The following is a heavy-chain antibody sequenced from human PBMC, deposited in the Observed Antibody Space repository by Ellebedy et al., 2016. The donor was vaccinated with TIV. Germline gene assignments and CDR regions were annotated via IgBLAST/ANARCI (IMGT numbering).Heavy chain of an antibody. Sequence: PGGSLRLSCAASGFTFSSYSMNWVRQAPGKGLEWLSYITSSSSSLYYADSVKGRFTISRDNAKNSLSLQMDSLRAEDTAVYYCARAKNYYMDVWGKGITVTVSS. J-gene: IGHJ6*03. V-gene: IGHV3-48*04. CDR1: GFTFSSYS. CDR2: ITSSSSSL. CDR3: ARAKNYYMDV.